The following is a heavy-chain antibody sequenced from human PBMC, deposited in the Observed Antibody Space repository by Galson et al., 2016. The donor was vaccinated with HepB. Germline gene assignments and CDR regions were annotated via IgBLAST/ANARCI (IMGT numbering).Heavy chain of an antibody. CDR2: ISSDGSNQ. Sequence: SLRLSCAASAFTFSNYPMHWVRQAPGKGLEWVAVISSDGSNQYYADSVQGRFTISSNNSKNTLYLQMNSLRAEDAAVYYCARDLESRDTPMVMLDYWGQGTLVTVSS. J-gene: IGHJ4*02. CDR1: AFTFSNYP. CDR3: ARDLESRDTPMVMLDY. V-gene: IGHV3-30-3*01. D-gene: IGHD5-18*01.